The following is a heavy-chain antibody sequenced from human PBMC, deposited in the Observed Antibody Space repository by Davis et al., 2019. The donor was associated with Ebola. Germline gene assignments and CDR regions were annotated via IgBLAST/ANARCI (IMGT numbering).Heavy chain of an antibody. CDR2: IKQDGSEK. Sequence: GESLKISCAASGFTFSRYWMSWVRQAPGKGLEWVANIKQDGSEKYYVDFVKGRFTISRDNAKNSVYLQMNSLRAEDTAVYYCARDRPYYDFLSGYFHKQGENDYFDYWGQGTLVTVSS. J-gene: IGHJ4*02. V-gene: IGHV3-7*03. CDR3: ARDRPYYDFLSGYFHKQGENDYFDY. D-gene: IGHD3-9*01. CDR1: GFTFSRYW.